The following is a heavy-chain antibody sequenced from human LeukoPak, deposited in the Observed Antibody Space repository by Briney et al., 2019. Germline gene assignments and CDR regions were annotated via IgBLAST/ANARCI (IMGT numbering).Heavy chain of an antibody. J-gene: IGHJ1*01. CDR1: GGSISSYY. V-gene: IGHV4-59*08. CDR3: ARGEGVIDYFQL. Sequence: SETLSLTCTVSGGSISSYYWSWIRQPPGKGLEWIGYIYYSGSTNYNPSLKSRVTISVDTSKNQFSLKLSSVTAADTAVYYCARGEGVIDYFQLWGQGTLVTVSS. D-gene: IGHD2-8*01. CDR2: IYYSGST.